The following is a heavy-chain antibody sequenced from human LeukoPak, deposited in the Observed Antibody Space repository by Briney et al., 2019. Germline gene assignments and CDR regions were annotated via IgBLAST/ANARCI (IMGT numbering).Heavy chain of an antibody. CDR2: IYSGGST. CDR1: GGTVSSNY. D-gene: IGHD3-9*01. J-gene: IGHJ4*02. Sequence: PGGSLRLSCAASGGTVSSNYLSWVRQAPGKGLEWVSTIYSGGSTYYAASVTGRFTISRDNSKNPLSLQMNTLRAEDTAVYYCARDGAVLPGYYDYWGQGTLVTVSS. V-gene: IGHV3-66*01. CDR3: ARDGAVLPGYYDY.